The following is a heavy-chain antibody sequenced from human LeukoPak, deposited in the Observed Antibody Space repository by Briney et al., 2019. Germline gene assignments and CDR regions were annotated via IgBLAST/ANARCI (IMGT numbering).Heavy chain of an antibody. D-gene: IGHD2-15*01. CDR2: IYTSGST. J-gene: IGHJ3*02. Sequence: SETLSLTCTVSGGSISSYYWSWIRQPAGKGLEWIGRIYTSGSTNYNPSLKSRVTMSVDTSKNQFSLKLSPVTAADTAVYYCARAGGEEVAPAFDIWGQGTMVTVSS. CDR1: GGSISSYY. CDR3: ARAGGEEVAPAFDI. V-gene: IGHV4-4*07.